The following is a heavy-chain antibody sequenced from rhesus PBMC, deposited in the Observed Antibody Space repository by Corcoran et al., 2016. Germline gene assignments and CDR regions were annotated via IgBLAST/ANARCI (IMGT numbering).Heavy chain of an antibody. CDR3: ARGGQSGYFDL. J-gene: IGHJ2*01. CDR2: IYGSGVST. D-gene: IGHD2-39*01. CDR1: GGSISDSYY. Sequence: QVQLQESGPGLVKSSETLSLICTVSGGSISDSYYWNWIRQAPGKRLEWMGRIYGSGVSTNYHPSLKSRVTISRDTSKNQFSLKLTSVTAADTAVYYCARGGQSGYFDLWGPGTPITISS. V-gene: IGHV4-92*01.